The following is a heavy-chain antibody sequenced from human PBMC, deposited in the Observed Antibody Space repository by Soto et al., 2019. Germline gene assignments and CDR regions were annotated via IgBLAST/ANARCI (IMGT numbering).Heavy chain of an antibody. D-gene: IGHD2-8*01. J-gene: IGHJ4*02. CDR3: ARHEGNGNVWPLDY. CDR1: GDSIGTTHSY. V-gene: IGHV4-39*01. Sequence: GPLETSETLSLTCTVSGDSIGTTHSYWAWIRRSPGKGLEWIGNIHYSGSTYYMPSLRSRVTLSVDTSKNQFSLGLTSVTAEDTAVYYCARHEGNGNVWPLDYWGQGILVTVSS. CDR2: IHYSGST.